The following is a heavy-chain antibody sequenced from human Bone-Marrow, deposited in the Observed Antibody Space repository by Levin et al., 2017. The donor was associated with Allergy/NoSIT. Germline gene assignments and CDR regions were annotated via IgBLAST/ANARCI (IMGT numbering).Heavy chain of an antibody. CDR2: INPNTGDT. D-gene: IGHD4-23*01. CDR1: GYTLSGYY. V-gene: IGHV1-2*06. Sequence: GASVKVSCKASGYTLSGYYMYWLRQAPGQGLEWMGRINPNTGDTKYAQKFQARVTMTRDTSISTTYMELSGLTSDDTAVYYCARDGGYGGSSGAFYFVYWGQGTLVTVSS. J-gene: IGHJ4*02. CDR3: ARDGGYGGSSGAFYFVY.